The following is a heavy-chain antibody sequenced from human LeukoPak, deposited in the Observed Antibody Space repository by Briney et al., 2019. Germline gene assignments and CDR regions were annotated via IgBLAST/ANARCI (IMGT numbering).Heavy chain of an antibody. CDR1: GGSISSSNW. CDR2: IYHSGST. J-gene: IGHJ4*02. V-gene: IGHV4-4*02. Sequence: PSETLSLTCAVSGGSISSSNWWSWARQPPGKGLEWIGEIYHSGSTNYNPSLKSRVTISVDTSKNQFSLRLSSVTAADAAVYYCARVRGGYGSSWFPNFDYWGQGTLVTVSS. CDR3: ARVRGGYGSSWFPNFDY. D-gene: IGHD6-13*01.